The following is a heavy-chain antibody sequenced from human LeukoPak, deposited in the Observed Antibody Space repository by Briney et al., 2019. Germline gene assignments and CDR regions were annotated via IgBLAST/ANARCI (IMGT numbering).Heavy chain of an antibody. V-gene: IGHV3-23*01. CDR2: ITTGDGNT. CDR3: AKDGGLWVSAHWGDS. J-gene: IGHJ4*02. CDR1: GFTFSSYT. D-gene: IGHD7-27*01. Sequence: GGSLRLSCAASGFTFSSYTMTWVRQAPGKGLKWVSTITTGDGNTYYADSVKGRLTVSRDDSKNTLYLQMNSLRAEDTAVYYCAKDGGLWVSAHWGDSWGRGTLVTVSS.